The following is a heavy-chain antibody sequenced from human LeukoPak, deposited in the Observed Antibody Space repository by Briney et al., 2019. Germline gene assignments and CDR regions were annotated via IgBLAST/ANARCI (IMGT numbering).Heavy chain of an antibody. D-gene: IGHD3-22*01. CDR1: GFTFSDRY. V-gene: IGHV3-11*04. Sequence: GGSLRLSCVAGGFTFSDRYMSWIRQAPGKGMEWVAYISPNADIIHYADSVKGRFTISRDNAKNSVYLQMNSLRAEDTAVYYCARDWWDSSGYFDYWGQGTLVTVSS. J-gene: IGHJ4*02. CDR3: ARDWWDSSGYFDY. CDR2: ISPNADII.